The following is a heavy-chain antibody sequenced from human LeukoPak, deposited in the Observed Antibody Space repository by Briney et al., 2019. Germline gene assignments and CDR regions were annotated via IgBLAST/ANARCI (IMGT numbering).Heavy chain of an antibody. V-gene: IGHV3-7*01. D-gene: IGHD3-10*01. Sequence: GGSLRLSCAASGLTFSNSWMSWVRQAPGKGLEWVALINPDGSGKNYVDAVRGRFSVSRDNAENSLYLQMNSLRAEDTAVYYCARDRVVMVRGVLGYWGQGTLVTVSS. CDR2: INPDGSGK. CDR3: ARDRVVMVRGVLGY. J-gene: IGHJ4*02. CDR1: GLTFSNSW.